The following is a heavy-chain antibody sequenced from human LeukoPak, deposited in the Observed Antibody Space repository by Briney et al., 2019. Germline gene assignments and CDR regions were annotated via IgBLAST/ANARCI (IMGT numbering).Heavy chain of an antibody. CDR1: GYTFTSYG. D-gene: IGHD3-10*01. Sequence: ASVKVSCKASGYTFTSYGISWVRQAPRQGLEWMGWISAYNGNTNYAQKLQGRVTMTIDTSTSTAYMELRSLRSDDTAVYYCARGDSITMVRGVIRENWFDPWGQGTLVTVSS. CDR2: ISAYNGNT. V-gene: IGHV1-18*01. CDR3: ARGDSITMVRGVIRENWFDP. J-gene: IGHJ5*02.